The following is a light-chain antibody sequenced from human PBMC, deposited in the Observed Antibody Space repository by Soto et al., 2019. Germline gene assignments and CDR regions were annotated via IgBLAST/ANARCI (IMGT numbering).Light chain of an antibody. CDR2: GAS. V-gene: IGKV3-20*01. J-gene: IGKJ1*01. Sequence: EIVLTQSPGTLSLSQGERATLSCRASQSVSSSYLAWYQQKPGQAPRLLIYGASSRATGIPDRFSGSGSGTGFTLTISRLEPEDFAVYYCQQYGSSPQTFGQWTKVEIK. CDR1: QSVSSSY. CDR3: QQYGSSPQT.